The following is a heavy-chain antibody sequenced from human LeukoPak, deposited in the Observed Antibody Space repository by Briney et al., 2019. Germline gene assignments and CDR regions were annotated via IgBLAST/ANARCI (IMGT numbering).Heavy chain of an antibody. CDR2: VYYTGNT. CDR3: ARVGRGHFDY. Sequence: PSETLSFTCTVSGGSISTYYWSWIRQPPGKGLEWIGYVYYTGNTNYNPSLKSRVTISVDTSKNQFSLNLSSVTAADTAVYYCARVGRGHFDYWGQGTLVTVSS. J-gene: IGHJ4*02. V-gene: IGHV4-59*01. CDR1: GGSISTYY.